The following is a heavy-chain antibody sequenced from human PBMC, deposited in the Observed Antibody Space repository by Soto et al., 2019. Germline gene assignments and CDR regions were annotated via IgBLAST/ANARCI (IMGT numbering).Heavy chain of an antibody. Sequence: SETLSLTCAVYGGSFSGYYWSWIRQPPGKGLEWIGEINHSGSTNYNPSLKSRVTISVDTSKNQFSLKLSSVTAADTAVYYCAGLTIFGVVIRYNWFDPWGQGTLVTVSS. CDR2: INHSGST. CDR3: AGLTIFGVVIRYNWFDP. CDR1: GGSFSGYY. V-gene: IGHV4-34*01. D-gene: IGHD3-3*01. J-gene: IGHJ5*02.